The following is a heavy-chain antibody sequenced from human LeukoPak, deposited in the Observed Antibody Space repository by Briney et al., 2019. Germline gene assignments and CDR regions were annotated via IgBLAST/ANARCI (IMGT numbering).Heavy chain of an antibody. D-gene: IGHD4-11*01. CDR2: IYYSGST. Sequence: PSETLSPTCTVSGGSISSYYWSWIRQPPGKGLEWIGYIYYSGSTNYNPSLKSRVTISVDTSRNQISLKLSSVTAADTAVYYCARGAYTITTDYWGQGTLVTVSS. J-gene: IGHJ4*02. CDR1: GGSISSYY. CDR3: ARGAYTITTDY. V-gene: IGHV4-59*08.